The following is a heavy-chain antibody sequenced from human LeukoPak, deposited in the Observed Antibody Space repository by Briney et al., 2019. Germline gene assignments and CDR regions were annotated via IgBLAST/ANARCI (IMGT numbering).Heavy chain of an antibody. V-gene: IGHV1-8*03. CDR3: AIGHYDFWSGYYGYYYYYYMDV. CDR2: MNPNSGNT. J-gene: IGHJ6*03. Sequence: ASVKVSCKASGYTFTSYDINWVRQATGQGLEWMGWMNPNSGNTGYAQKFQGRVTITRNTSISTAYTELSSLRSEDTAVYYCAIGHYDFWSGYYGYYYYYYMDVWGKGTTVTVSS. D-gene: IGHD3-3*01. CDR1: GYTFTSYD.